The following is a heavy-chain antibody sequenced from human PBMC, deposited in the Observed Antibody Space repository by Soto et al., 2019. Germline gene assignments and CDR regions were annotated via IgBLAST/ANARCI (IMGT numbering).Heavy chain of an antibody. J-gene: IGHJ5*02. V-gene: IGHV4-59*01. CDR3: ARDPSRYDSSGYYNWFDP. CDR2: IYYSGST. D-gene: IGHD3-22*01. CDR1: GGSTSSYY. Sequence: SEPLSLTCTDSGGSTSSYYWRWIRQPPGKGLEWIGNIYYSGSTNYNPSLKSRVTISVDTSQNQFSLKLSSVTAADTAVYYCARDPSRYDSSGYYNWFDPWCQGTLVTVSS.